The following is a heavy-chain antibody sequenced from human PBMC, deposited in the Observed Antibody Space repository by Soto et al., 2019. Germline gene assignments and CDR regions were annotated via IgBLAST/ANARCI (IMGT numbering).Heavy chain of an antibody. CDR3: PSRTYAMDV. V-gene: IGHV4-4*02. CDR2: IFHNGNT. CDR1: GGSISSRNW. J-gene: IGHJ6*02. Sequence: QVQLQESGPGLVKPSWTLSLTCAVSGGSISSRNWWSWVRQPPGTGLEWIGEIFHNGNTYSNPSLTGRVTMSVDKSKNQFSLNLNYVTAEDTAVYYCPSRTYAMDVWGQGTTVTVSS.